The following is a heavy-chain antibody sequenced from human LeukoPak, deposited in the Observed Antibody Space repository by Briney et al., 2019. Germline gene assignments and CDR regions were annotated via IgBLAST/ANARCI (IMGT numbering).Heavy chain of an antibody. CDR1: GFTFSSYG. Sequence: GGSLRLSCAASGFTFSSYGMHWVRQAPGKGLEWVAVISYDGSNKYYADSVKGRFTISRDNSKNTLYLQMNSLRAEDTALYYCAKDMSLSSGWYPFDYWGQGTLVTVSS. CDR2: ISYDGSNK. J-gene: IGHJ4*02. D-gene: IGHD6-19*01. V-gene: IGHV3-30*18. CDR3: AKDMSLSSGWYPFDY.